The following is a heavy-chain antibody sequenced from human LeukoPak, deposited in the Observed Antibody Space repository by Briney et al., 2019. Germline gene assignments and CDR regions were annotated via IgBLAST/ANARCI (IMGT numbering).Heavy chain of an antibody. Sequence: GGSLRLSCAASGFIFSNYAMTWVRQAPGKGLEWVSAIVGSGGRTYYADSVMGRFTISRDNSMNTLYLQMNSLRAEDTAVYYCARDYGRSRDYGMDVWGQGTTVTVSS. D-gene: IGHD3-10*01. J-gene: IGHJ6*02. CDR3: ARDYGRSRDYGMDV. CDR2: IVGSGGRT. V-gene: IGHV3-23*01. CDR1: GFIFSNYA.